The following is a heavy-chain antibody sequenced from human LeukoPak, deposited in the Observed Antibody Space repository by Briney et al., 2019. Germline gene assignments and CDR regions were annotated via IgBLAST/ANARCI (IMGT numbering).Heavy chain of an antibody. V-gene: IGHV3-23*01. CDR3: AKTQGFFDH. Sequence: PGGSLRLSCAASGFTFSNDGMTGVRQAPRRGMQGGTGISDGGDTTYDAGSVKSRFTVSRDNSKNILYLQMNSLIAEDTAIYYCAKTQGFFDHWGQGSLVTVSS. J-gene: IGHJ4*02. CDR1: GFTFSNDG. CDR2: ISDGGDTT.